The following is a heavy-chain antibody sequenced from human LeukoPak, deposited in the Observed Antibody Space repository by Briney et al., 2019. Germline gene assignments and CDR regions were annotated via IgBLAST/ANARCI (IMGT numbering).Heavy chain of an antibody. Sequence: PSETLSLTCAVYGGSFSGYYWSWIRQPPGKGLEWIGEINHSGSTNYNPSLKSRVTISVDTSKNQFSLKLSSVTAADTAVYYCARAPSRYYGMDVWGQGTTVTVSS. V-gene: IGHV4-34*01. CDR2: INHSGST. CDR1: GGSFSGYY. J-gene: IGHJ6*02. CDR3: ARAPSRYYGMDV.